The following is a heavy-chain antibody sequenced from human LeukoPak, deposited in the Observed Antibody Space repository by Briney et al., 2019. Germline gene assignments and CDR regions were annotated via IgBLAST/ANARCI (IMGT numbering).Heavy chain of an antibody. J-gene: IGHJ4*02. CDR3: ARDIMYYDYVWGSYRYPYYFDY. V-gene: IGHV1-18*01. CDR2: ISAYNGNT. D-gene: IGHD3-16*02. CDR1: GGTFSSYA. Sequence: GASVKVSCKASGGTFSSYAISWVRQAPGQGLEWMGWISAYNGNTNYAQKLQGRVTMTTDTSTSTAYMELRSLRSDDTAVYYCARDIMYYDYVWGSYRYPYYFDYWGQGTLVTVSS.